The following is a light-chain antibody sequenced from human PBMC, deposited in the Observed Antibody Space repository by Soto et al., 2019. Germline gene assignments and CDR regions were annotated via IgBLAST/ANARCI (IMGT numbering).Light chain of an antibody. J-gene: IGLJ1*01. CDR2: EGS. CDR1: SSSVGNYNL. V-gene: IGLV2-23*01. CDR3: CSFARGGTYV. Sequence: QSALTQPASVSGSPGQSITISCTGTSSSVGNYNLVSWYQQHPGKAPKLMIYEGSKRPSGVSNRISGSKSGNKASLTISGLQAEDEADYYCCSFARGGTYVFGTGTQLTVL.